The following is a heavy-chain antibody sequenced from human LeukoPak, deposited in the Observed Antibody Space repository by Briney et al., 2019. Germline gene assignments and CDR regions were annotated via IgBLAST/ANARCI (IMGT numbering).Heavy chain of an antibody. Sequence: SETLSLTCTVSGGPISSSDYYWGWIRQPPGKGLEWIGSIYYSGSTYYNPSLKSRVTISIDTSKNQFSLKLSSVTATDTAVYYCASAPSGPFEIWGQGTMVTVSS. CDR3: ASAPSGPFEI. CDR1: GGPISSSDYY. V-gene: IGHV4-39*01. CDR2: IYYSGST. J-gene: IGHJ3*02.